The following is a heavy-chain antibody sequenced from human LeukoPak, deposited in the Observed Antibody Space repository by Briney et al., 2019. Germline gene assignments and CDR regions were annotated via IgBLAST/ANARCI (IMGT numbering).Heavy chain of an antibody. V-gene: IGHV4-4*02. J-gene: IGHJ6*02. CDR1: GDSIRSDSW. Sequence: PSETLSLTCAVSGDSIRSDSWWIWVRQAPGKGLEWIGERYHDGRRTYNPSLKSRVSISLDESEKQFSLELTSVTAADTAVYFCAREKGYLMEVDVWGQGTTVTVSS. CDR3: AREKGYLMEVDV. CDR2: RYHDGRR. D-gene: IGHD6-13*01.